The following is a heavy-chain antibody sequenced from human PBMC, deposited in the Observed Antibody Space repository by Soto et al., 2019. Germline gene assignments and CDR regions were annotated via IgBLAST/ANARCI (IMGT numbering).Heavy chain of an antibody. D-gene: IGHD1-26*01. J-gene: IGHJ4*02. V-gene: IGHV2-5*01. CDR2: ISWKDDK. CDR3: AHRYGGNYYRWYFDY. Sequence: QITLKESGPTLVEPTQTLTRTCTYSGFSLTTSGAGLAWIRQPPGKALEWLALISWKDDKRYNPGLKSRLTITKDTSKNQVVLTLTNMDPVDTATYFCAHRYGGNYYRWYFDYWGQGTLVTVSS. CDR1: GFSLTTSGAG.